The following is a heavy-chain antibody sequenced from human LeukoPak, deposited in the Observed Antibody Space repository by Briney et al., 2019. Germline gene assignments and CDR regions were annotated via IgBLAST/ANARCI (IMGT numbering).Heavy chain of an antibody. CDR2: IYYSGST. CDR1: GGSISSSSYY. J-gene: IGHJ4*02. Sequence: SETLSLTCTVSGGSISSSSYYWGWIRQPPGKGLEWIGSIYYSGSTYYNPSLKSRVTISVDTSKNQFSLKLSSVTAADTAVYSCAVNPYSTITGPGCFDYWGQGTLVTVSS. D-gene: IGHD1-20*01. V-gene: IGHV4-39*07. CDR3: AVNPYSTITGPGCFDY.